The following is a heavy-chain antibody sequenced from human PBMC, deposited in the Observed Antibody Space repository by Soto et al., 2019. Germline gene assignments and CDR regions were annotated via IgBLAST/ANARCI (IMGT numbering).Heavy chain of an antibody. CDR1: GFTFSSYA. V-gene: IGHV3-23*01. CDR2: ITTSGDST. Sequence: EVQLLGSGGGLVQPGGSLRLSCAASGFTFSSYAMNWVRQAPGKGLEWVSAITTSGDSTYYAESVKGRFTISRDNSENTLYLQLNGLRAEETAVYYCARRSQYHSGPFDYGGQGTLVTVSS. D-gene: IGHD6-19*01. CDR3: ARRSQYHSGPFDY. J-gene: IGHJ4*02.